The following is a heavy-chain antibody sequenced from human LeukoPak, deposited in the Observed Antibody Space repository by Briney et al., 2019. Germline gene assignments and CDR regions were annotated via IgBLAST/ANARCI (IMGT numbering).Heavy chain of an antibody. D-gene: IGHD3-22*01. CDR2: LYYSGIT. CDR1: GGSISSSSYY. Sequence: TSETLSLTCTVSGGSISSSSYYWGWIRQPPGKGLEWIGSLYYSGITYYNPSLKSRITISVDTSKNQFSLKLSSVTAADTAVYYCARSGSYYYDSSGYLPFDYWGQGTLVTVSS. CDR3: ARSGSYYYDSSGYLPFDY. J-gene: IGHJ4*02. V-gene: IGHV4-39*01.